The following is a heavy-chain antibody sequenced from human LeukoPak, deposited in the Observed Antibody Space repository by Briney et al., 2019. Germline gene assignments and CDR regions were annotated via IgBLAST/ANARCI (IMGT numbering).Heavy chain of an antibody. CDR3: ARHYCSSTSCYVDGWFDP. J-gene: IGHJ5*02. D-gene: IGHD2-2*01. Sequence: SVKVSCKASGGTFSSYAISWVRQAPGQGLEWMGGIIPIFGTANYAQKFEGRVTITADEATSTAYMELSSLRSEETAVYYCARHYCSSTSCYVDGWFDPWGQGTLVTVSS. CDR2: IIPIFGTA. V-gene: IGHV1-69*01. CDR1: GGTFSSYA.